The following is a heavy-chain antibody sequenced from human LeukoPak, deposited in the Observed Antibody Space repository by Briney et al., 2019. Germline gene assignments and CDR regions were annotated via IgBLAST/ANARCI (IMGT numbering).Heavy chain of an antibody. CDR3: ARQLVLDY. Sequence: GGSLRLSCAASGFTFSSYGMHWVRQAPGKGLEWVAVISYDGSNKYYAGSVKGRFTISRDNSKNTLYLQMNSLRAEDTAVYYCARQLVLDYWGQGTLVTVSS. D-gene: IGHD1-1*01. V-gene: IGHV3-30*03. J-gene: IGHJ4*02. CDR1: GFTFSSYG. CDR2: ISYDGSNK.